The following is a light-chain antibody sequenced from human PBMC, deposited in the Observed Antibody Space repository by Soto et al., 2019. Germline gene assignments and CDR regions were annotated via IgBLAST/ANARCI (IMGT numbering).Light chain of an antibody. V-gene: IGKV1-39*01. CDR2: AES. CDR3: QQTYSPPPT. Sequence: DIQMTQSPSSLSASVGDRVTITCRASQRIASYLNWYQQKPGKAPQLLIYAESSLGSGAPSRFSGDGSGTDFTLTISSLQPEDFAIYYCQQTYSPPPTFGQGTKLELK. J-gene: IGKJ2*01. CDR1: QRIASY.